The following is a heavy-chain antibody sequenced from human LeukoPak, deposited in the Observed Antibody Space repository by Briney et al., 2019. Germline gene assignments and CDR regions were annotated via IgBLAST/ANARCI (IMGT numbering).Heavy chain of an antibody. Sequence: PGGSLRLSCAASGFTFNTFSMHWVRQAPGKGLEWVAVISYDGSNKYYADSVKGRFTISRDNSKNTLYLQMNSLRGEDTAVYYCARVFGDYAGYFDYWGQGTLVSVSS. CDR2: ISYDGSNK. J-gene: IGHJ4*02. D-gene: IGHD4-17*01. V-gene: IGHV3-30*04. CDR1: GFTFNTFS. CDR3: ARVFGDYAGYFDY.